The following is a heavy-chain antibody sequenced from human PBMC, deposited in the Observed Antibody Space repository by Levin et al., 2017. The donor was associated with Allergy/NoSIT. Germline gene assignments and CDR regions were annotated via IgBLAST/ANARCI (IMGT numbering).Heavy chain of an antibody. CDR3: ARDLITMIVGDAFDI. J-gene: IGHJ3*02. D-gene: IGHD3-22*01. CDR2: ISYDGSNK. CDR1: GFTFSSYA. Sequence: GGSLRLSCAASGFTFSSYAMHWVRQAPGKGLEWVAVISYDGSNKYCADSVKGRFTISRDNSKNTLYLQMNSLRAEDTAVYYCARDLITMIVGDAFDIWGQGTMVTVSS. V-gene: IGHV3-30*04.